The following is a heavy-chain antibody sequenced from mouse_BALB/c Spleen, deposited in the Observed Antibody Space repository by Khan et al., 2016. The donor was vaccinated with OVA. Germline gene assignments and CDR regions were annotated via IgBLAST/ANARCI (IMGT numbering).Heavy chain of an antibody. CDR1: GYTFADSG. V-gene: IGHV1S137*01. J-gene: IGHJ3*01. Sequence: VQGVESGPEPVRPGASVKISCKGSGYTFADSGMHWVRQSHAKSLEWIGIISTYYGNIKYNQKFEGRATMTVDKSSSTAYMELARLTSEDSAVYFCTRDGISEFAYWGQGTLVTVSA. D-gene: IGHD2-3*01. CDR3: TRDGISEFAY. CDR2: ISTYYGNI.